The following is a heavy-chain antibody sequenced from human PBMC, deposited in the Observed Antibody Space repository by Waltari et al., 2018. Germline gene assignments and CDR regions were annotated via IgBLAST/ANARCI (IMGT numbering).Heavy chain of an antibody. CDR1: GFTFSSYG. CDR2: IWYDGSNK. Sequence: QVQLVESGGGVVQPGRSLRLSCAASGFTFSSYGMHWVRQAPGKGLEWVAVIWYDGSNKYYADSVKGRFTIYRDNSKNTLYLQMNSLRAEDTAMYYCAKDKSIFGVVANWGQGTLVTVSS. CDR3: AKDKSIFGVVAN. V-gene: IGHV3-30*18. J-gene: IGHJ4*02. D-gene: IGHD3-3*01.